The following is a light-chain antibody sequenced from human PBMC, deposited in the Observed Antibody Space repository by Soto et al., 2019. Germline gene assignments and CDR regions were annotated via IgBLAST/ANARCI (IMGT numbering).Light chain of an antibody. J-gene: IGKJ2*01. V-gene: IGKV3-20*01. CDR2: GAS. CDR1: QSVSSSY. Sequence: EIELTQSPGTLSLSPGERATLSCRASQSVSSSYLAWYQQKPGQAPRLLIYGASRRATGIPDRFSGSGSGTDFTLTISRLEPEDFAVYYCHQYGSSPYTFGQGTKLEIK. CDR3: HQYGSSPYT.